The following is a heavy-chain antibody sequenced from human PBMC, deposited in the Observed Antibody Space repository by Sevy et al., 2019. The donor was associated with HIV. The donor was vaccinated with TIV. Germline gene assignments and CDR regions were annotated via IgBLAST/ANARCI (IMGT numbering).Heavy chain of an antibody. CDR2: IRGNGVST. D-gene: IGHD2-15*01. V-gene: IGHV3-23*01. J-gene: IGHJ5*02. CDR1: GFTFSDAN. Sequence: GGSLRLSCAASGFTFSDANMTWGRQAPGKGLEWVSSIRGNGVSTYYADSVKGRFTISRDNSKNTLYLQMNSLRAEDMAIYYCAKGSSATGYNPWGQGTLVTVSS. CDR3: AKGSSATGYNP.